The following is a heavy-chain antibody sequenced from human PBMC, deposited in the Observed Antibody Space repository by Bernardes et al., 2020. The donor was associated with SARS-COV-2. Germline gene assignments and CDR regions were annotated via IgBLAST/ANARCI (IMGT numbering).Heavy chain of an antibody. CDR3: ARGSLQRYYGMDV. D-gene: IGHD2-15*01. CDR1: GGSFRGSY. Sequence: SETLSLTRAVYGGSFRGSYRSWIRQSPGPGLAWIGELRHPGGATYTPSLKSRVTMSVDTSKNHFFLNLTSVIAADTAIYFCARGSLQRYYGMDVWGPGTTVIVSS. J-gene: IGHJ6*02. CDR2: LRHPGGA. V-gene: IGHV4-34*01.